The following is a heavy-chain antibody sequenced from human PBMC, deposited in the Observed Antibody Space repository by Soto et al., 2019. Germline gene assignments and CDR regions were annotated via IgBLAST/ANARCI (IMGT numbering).Heavy chain of an antibody. Sequence: PGGSLRLSCAVSGFTFSSYWMTWVRQAPGKGLEWVANIKQDGSDKQYVDSVKGRFTVSRDNAKNSLYLQMNSLRAEDTAVYYCAKVDRGILVGANYWGQGTLVPVSS. CDR3: AKVDRGILVGANY. CDR2: IKQDGSDK. CDR1: GFTFSSYW. J-gene: IGHJ4*02. D-gene: IGHD1-26*01. V-gene: IGHV3-7*05.